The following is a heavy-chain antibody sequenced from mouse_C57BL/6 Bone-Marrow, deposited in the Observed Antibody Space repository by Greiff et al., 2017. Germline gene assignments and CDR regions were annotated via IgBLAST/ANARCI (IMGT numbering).Heavy chain of an antibody. CDR1: GYAFSSSW. CDR3: ASDYYGSSYFDV. J-gene: IGHJ1*03. CDR2: IYPGDGDT. D-gene: IGHD1-1*01. V-gene: IGHV1-82*01. Sequence: QVQLQQSGPELVKPGASVKISCKASGYAFSSSWMNWVKQRPGKGLEWIGRIYPGDGDTNYNGKFTGKATLTADKSSSAAYMQLSSLTSEDSAVYFCASDYYGSSYFDVWGTGTTVTVSS.